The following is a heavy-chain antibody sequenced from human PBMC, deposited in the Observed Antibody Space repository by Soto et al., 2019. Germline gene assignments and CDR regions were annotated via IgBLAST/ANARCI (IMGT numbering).Heavy chain of an antibody. J-gene: IGHJ4*02. CDR1: GFTFSSYG. Sequence: QVQLVESGGGVVQPGRSLRLSCAASGFTFSSYGMHWVRQAPGKGLEWVAVIWYDGSNKYYADSVKGRFTISRDNSKNTLYLQMNSLRAEDTAVYYCARDGWELELRAIDYWGQGTLVTVSS. CDR3: ARDGWELELRAIDY. V-gene: IGHV3-33*01. CDR2: IWYDGSNK. D-gene: IGHD1-7*01.